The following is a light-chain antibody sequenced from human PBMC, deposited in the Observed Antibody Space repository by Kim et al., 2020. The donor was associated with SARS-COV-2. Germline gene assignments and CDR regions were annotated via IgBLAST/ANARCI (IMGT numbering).Light chain of an antibody. CDR3: IARDSSGNHLV. J-gene: IGLJ3*02. CDR2: GKN. Sequence: AWRQTVRLTCQGDNLRSYYASLYQHKPGQAPVLVIYGKNNRPSGIPDRFSGSSSGNTASLTITGAQAEDEADYYCIARDSSGNHLVFGGGTKLTVL. CDR1: NLRSYY. V-gene: IGLV3-19*01.